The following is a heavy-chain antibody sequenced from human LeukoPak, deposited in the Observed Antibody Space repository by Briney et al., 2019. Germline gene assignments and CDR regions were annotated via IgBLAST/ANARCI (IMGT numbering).Heavy chain of an antibody. J-gene: IGHJ3*02. CDR3: ARDLRYCSSTSCLPDDAFDI. CDR2: INSDGSST. Sequence: GGSLRLSCAASGFTFSSYWMHWVRQAPGKGLVWVSRINSDGSSTSYADSVKGRFTISRDNAKNTLYLQMNSLRAEDTAVYYCARDLRYCSSTSCLPDDAFDIWGQGTMVTVPS. V-gene: IGHV3-74*01. D-gene: IGHD2-2*01. CDR1: GFTFSSYW.